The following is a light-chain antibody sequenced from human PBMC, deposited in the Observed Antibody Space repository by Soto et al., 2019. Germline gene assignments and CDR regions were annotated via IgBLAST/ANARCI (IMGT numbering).Light chain of an antibody. CDR2: GAS. V-gene: IGKV3-20*01. CDR1: QSVSGNY. Sequence: EIVLTQSPGTLSLSPGDRATLSCRASQSVSGNYVAWYQQTPGQAPRLLIFGASSRATGIPDRFSGSGSGTDFTLTISRLEPEDFAEYYCQQYGSSPSFGPGSKVDIK. CDR3: QQYGSSPS. J-gene: IGKJ3*01.